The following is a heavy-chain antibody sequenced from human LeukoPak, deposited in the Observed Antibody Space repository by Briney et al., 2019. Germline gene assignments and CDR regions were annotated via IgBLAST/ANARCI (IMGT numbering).Heavy chain of an antibody. CDR2: IYYTGST. CDR3: ASSNFYDSSGYYSFFDD. J-gene: IGHJ4*02. V-gene: IGHV4-59*01. CDR1: GDSISSYY. Sequence: SETLSLTCTVSGDSISSYYWSWIRQPPGKGLEWIGYIYYTGSTNYNPSLKSRVTISVDTSKNHFSLKLNSVTAADTAVYYCASSNFYDSSGYYSFFDDWGQGILVTVSS. D-gene: IGHD3-22*01.